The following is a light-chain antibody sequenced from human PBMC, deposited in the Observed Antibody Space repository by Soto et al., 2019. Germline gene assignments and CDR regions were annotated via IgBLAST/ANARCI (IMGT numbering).Light chain of an antibody. CDR1: KNDIGVYDF. CDR3: KSYAGSNTYV. J-gene: IGLJ1*01. Sequence: VLTQPPSASGSPGQSVTISCTGTKNDIGVYDFVSWYQHHPGKAPRLIIYEVVQRPSGVPDRFSGSKSGNTASLTVSGLQAADEADYFCKSYAGSNTYVFGSGTKATV. CDR2: EVV. V-gene: IGLV2-8*01.